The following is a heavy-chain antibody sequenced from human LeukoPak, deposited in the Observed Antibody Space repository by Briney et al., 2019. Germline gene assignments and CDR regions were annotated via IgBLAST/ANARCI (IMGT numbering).Heavy chain of an antibody. V-gene: IGHV4-59*01. CDR3: AQATGWPGFDY. J-gene: IGHJ4*02. CDR2: VYNSGTT. D-gene: IGHD6-19*01. Sequence: SETLSLTCTVSGASISRYYWSWIRQPPGKGLEYIGNVYNSGTTSYNPSLKSRVTISVDTSKNQFSLKLTSVTAADTAVYYCAQATGWPGFDYWGQGTLVTVSS. CDR1: GASISRYY.